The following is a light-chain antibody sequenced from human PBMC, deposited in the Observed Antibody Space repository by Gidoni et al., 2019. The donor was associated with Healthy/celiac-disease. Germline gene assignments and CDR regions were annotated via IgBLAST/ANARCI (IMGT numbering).Light chain of an antibody. CDR2: DHT. Sequence: QSVLTQPPSVSGAPGQRVTISCTGSSSNIGAGYDVHWYQQLPGTAPKLLIYDHTNRPSGVPDRFSGSRSGTSASLAITGLQAEDEADYYCQSYDTTLSAPYVFGTGTKVTV. V-gene: IGLV1-40*01. CDR3: QSYDTTLSAPYV. CDR1: SSNIGAGYD. J-gene: IGLJ1*01.